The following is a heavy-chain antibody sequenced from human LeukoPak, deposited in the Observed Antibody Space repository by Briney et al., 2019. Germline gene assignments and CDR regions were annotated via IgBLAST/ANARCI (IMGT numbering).Heavy chain of an antibody. D-gene: IGHD3-16*01. CDR1: GYTFTGYY. V-gene: IGHV1-2*06. CDR2: INPNSGGT. J-gene: IGHJ5*02. Sequence: ASVKVSCKASGYTFTGYYMHWVRQAPGQGLEWMGRINPNSGGTNYAQKFQGRVTMTGDTSISTAYMELSRLRSDGTAVYYCARDREITPNWFDPWGQGTLVTVSS. CDR3: ARDREITPNWFDP.